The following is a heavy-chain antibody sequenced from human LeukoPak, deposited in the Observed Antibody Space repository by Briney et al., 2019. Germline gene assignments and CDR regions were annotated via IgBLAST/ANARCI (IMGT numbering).Heavy chain of an antibody. J-gene: IGHJ5*02. Sequence: PSETLSLTCTVSGGSISSRGYYWGWIRQPPGETLEWIGSISYTRTTYYRPSLKSQVTISLDTSKHQFSLQLSSVTAADTALYYCGRDRGPGFFHPWGQGTLVTVSS. CDR2: ISYTRTT. V-gene: IGHV4-39*07. D-gene: IGHD3-10*01. CDR1: GGSISSRGYY. CDR3: GRDRGPGFFHP.